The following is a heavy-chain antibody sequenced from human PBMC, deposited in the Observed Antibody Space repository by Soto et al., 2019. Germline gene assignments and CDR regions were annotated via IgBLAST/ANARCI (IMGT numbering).Heavy chain of an antibody. D-gene: IGHD2-21*02. CDR2: ISYDGSNK. Sequence: GGSLRLSCAASGFTFSSYGMHWFRQAPGKGLEWVAVISYDGSNKYYADSVKGRFTISRDNSKNTLYLQMNSLRAEDTAVYYCAKWHCGGDCSRGDYGMDVWGQGTTVTVSS. CDR3: AKWHCGGDCSRGDYGMDV. J-gene: IGHJ6*02. V-gene: IGHV3-30*18. CDR1: GFTFSSYG.